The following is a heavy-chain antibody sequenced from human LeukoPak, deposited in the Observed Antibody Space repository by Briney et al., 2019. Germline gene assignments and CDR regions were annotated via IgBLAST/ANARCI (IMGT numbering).Heavy chain of an antibody. CDR2: IYYSGST. V-gene: IGHV4-30-4*08. Sequence: SETLSLTCTVSGGSISSGDCHWSWIRQPPGKGLEWIGYIYYSGSTYYNPSLKSRVTMSVDTSKNEFSLKLSSVAAADTAVYYCAREGIVGAALDYWGQGTLVTVSS. CDR1: GGSISSGDCH. CDR3: AREGIVGAALDY. J-gene: IGHJ4*02. D-gene: IGHD1-26*01.